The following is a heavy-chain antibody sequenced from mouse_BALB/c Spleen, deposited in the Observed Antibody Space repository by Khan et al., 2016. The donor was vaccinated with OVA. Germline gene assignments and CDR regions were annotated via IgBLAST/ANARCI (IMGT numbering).Heavy chain of an antibody. CDR3: ARSYGGDFDY. Sequence: EVQLQEPGPGLVKPSQSLSLTCTVTGYSITSDYAWNWIRQFPGNKLEWMGHIRYSGNTNYNPSLKNQISITRDTSKNQCFLQLNSVTTEDTATYYAARSYGGDFDYWGQGTTVTVS. J-gene: IGHJ2*01. D-gene: IGHD1-1*02. CDR1: GYSITSDYA. V-gene: IGHV3-2*02. CDR2: IRYSGNT.